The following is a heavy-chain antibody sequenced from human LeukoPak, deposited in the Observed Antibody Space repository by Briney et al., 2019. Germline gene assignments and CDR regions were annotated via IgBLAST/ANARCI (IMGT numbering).Heavy chain of an antibody. CDR2: IKQDGSEK. CDR1: GFTFSNYW. D-gene: IGHD6-6*01. CDR3: ARDLWEYSSSGYGIDY. J-gene: IGHJ4*02. Sequence: GGSLRLSCAASGFTFSNYWMSWVRQAPGKGLEWVANIKQDGSEKYYVDSVKGRFTISRDNAKNSLYLQMNSLRAEDTAVYYCARDLWEYSSSGYGIDYWGQGTLVTVSS. V-gene: IGHV3-7*01.